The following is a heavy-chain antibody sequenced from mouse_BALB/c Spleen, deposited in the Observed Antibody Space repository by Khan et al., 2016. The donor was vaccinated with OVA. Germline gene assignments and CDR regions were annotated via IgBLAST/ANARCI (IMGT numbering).Heavy chain of an antibody. Sequence: QVQLQQSGPELVKPGASVRISCKASGYAFTSYYLHWVKQRPGQGLEWIGWIYPGNLNTKYNEKFKDKATLTADTSSKTAFMQLSSLTSEDSAVYVCARDDYFVGDAMDYWGQGTSVTVSS. CDR1: GYAFTSYY. CDR3: ARDDYFVGDAMDY. D-gene: IGHD2-4*01. V-gene: IGHV1S56*01. J-gene: IGHJ4*01. CDR2: IYPGNLNT.